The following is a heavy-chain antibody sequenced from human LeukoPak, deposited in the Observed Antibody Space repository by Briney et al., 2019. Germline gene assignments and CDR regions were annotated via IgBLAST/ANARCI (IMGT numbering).Heavy chain of an antibody. J-gene: IGHJ4*02. CDR3: ARADVSGSYFHLDY. Sequence: ASVKVTCKASGYTFTGYYMHWVRQAPGQGLEWMGWISFHNGKTSYAQKLQGRVTMTTDRSTSTAYMEVRSLRSDDTAVYYCARADVSGSYFHLDYWGQGTLVTVSS. V-gene: IGHV1-18*04. D-gene: IGHD3-16*01. CDR2: ISFHNGKT. CDR1: GYTFTGYY.